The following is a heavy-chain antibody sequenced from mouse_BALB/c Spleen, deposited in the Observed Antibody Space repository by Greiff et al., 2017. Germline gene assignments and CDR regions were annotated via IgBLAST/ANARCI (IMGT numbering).Heavy chain of an antibody. J-gene: IGHJ4*01. Sequence: QVQLQQSGAELVKPGASVKLSCKASGYTFTSYYMYWVKQRPGQGLEWIGEINPSNGGTNFNEKFKSKATLTVDKSSSTAYMQLSSLTSEDSAVYYCTRSAYYRYDGAMDYWGQGTSLTVSS. CDR2: INPSNGGT. D-gene: IGHD2-14*01. CDR3: TRSAYYRYDGAMDY. CDR1: GYTFTSYY. V-gene: IGHV1S81*02.